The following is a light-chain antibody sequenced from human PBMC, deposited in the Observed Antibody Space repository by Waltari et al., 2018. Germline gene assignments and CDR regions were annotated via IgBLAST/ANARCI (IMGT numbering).Light chain of an antibody. Sequence: SCVASQSVSSYLAWSQQKPGQAPRLLIYHASTRATGIPDRFSGSGSGTDFSLTISRLEPEDFAMYYCHQYVESPATFGQGTKVEIK. CDR2: HAS. CDR3: HQYVESPAT. CDR1: QSVSSY. J-gene: IGKJ1*01. V-gene: IGKV3-20*01.